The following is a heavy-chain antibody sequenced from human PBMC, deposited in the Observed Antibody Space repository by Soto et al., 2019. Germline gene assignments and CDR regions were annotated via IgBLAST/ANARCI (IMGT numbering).Heavy chain of an antibody. CDR3: GRGSYSSSWYPRYYFDS. CDR2: INAGNGNT. CDR1: GYTFTSYA. J-gene: IGHJ4*02. V-gene: IGHV1-3*01. Sequence: ASVKVSCKASGYTFTSYAMHWVRQAPGQRLEWMGWINAGNGNTKYSQKFQGRVTITRDTSASTAYMELSSLRSEDTAVYYCGRGSYSSSWYPRYYFDSWGQGTLVTVSS. D-gene: IGHD6-13*01.